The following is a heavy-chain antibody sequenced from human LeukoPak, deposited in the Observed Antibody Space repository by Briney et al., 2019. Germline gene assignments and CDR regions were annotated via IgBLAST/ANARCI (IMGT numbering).Heavy chain of an antibody. CDR2: ISNTGTDR. CDR1: GFTFSDNY. D-gene: IGHD7-27*01. J-gene: IGHJ4*02. Sequence: GGSLTLPCAVSGFTFSDNYMTWTRQPPGRGLEWGSYISNTGTDRNYADSVKGRFTIPMENTKTSLYLQMNSLRVEDTAVYYCARGHWGLDYWGQGALVTVSS. V-gene: IGHV3-11*01. CDR3: ARGHWGLDY.